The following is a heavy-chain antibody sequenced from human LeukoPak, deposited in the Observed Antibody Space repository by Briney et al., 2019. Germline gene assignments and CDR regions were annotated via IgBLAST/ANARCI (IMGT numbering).Heavy chain of an antibody. D-gene: IGHD3-9*01. V-gene: IGHV4-34*01. CDR2: INHSGST. J-gene: IGHJ5*02. CDR1: GGSFSGYY. Sequence: PSETLSLTCAVYGGSFSGYYWSWIRQPPGKGLEWIGEINHSGSTNYNPSLKSRVTISVDTSKNQFSLKLSSVTAADTAVYYCARHGGGLRYFDWFTTRSNWFDPWGQGTLVTVSS. CDR3: ARHGGGLRYFDWFTTRSNWFDP.